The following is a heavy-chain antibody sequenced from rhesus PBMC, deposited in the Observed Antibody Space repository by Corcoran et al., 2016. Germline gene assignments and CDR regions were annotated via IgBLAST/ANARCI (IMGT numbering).Heavy chain of an antibody. CDR1: GFTFSSYV. CDR2: ISSGGST. CDR3: AKDYWP. Sequence: EVQLVEFGGGWAKPGGSLRLSCAASGFTFSSYVMHWVRQAPGKGLEWVSAISSGGSTYYADSVKGRFTISRDNSKNTLSLQMNSLRAEDTAVYYCAKDYWPWGRGVLVTVSS. V-gene: IGHV3-103*01. J-gene: IGHJ5-2*02. D-gene: IGHD2-21*01.